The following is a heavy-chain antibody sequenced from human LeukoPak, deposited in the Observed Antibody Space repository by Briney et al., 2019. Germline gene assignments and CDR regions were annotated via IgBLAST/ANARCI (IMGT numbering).Heavy chain of an antibody. D-gene: IGHD3-3*01. CDR1: GGSISSGGYS. V-gene: IGHV4-30-2*01. CDR3: ARSFPELRMGFDP. CDR2: IYHSGST. Sequence: SETLSLTCAVSGGSISSGGYSWSWIRQPPGKGLEWIGYIYHSGSTYYNPSLKSRVTISVDRSKNQFSLKLSSVTAADTAVYYCARSFPELRMGFDPWGQGTLVTVSS. J-gene: IGHJ5*02.